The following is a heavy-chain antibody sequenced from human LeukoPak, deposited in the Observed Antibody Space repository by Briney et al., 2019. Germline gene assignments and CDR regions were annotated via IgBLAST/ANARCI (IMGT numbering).Heavy chain of an antibody. CDR1: GYTFNGYY. V-gene: IGHV1-2*02. CDR3: ARGWVGATKIDY. J-gene: IGHJ4*02. D-gene: IGHD1-26*01. Sequence: ASVKVSCKSSGYTFNGYYMHWVRQAPGQGLEWMGWINPNSGGTNYAQKFQGRVTMTRDTSISTAYMELSRLRSDDTAVYYCARGWVGATKIDYWGQGTLVTVSS. CDR2: INPNSGGT.